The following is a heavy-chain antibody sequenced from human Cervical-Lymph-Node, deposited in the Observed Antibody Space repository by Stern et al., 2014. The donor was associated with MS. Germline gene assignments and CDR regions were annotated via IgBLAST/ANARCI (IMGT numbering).Heavy chain of an antibody. D-gene: IGHD2-2*01. Sequence: QLQLQESGPGLVKPSETLSLTCTVSGRSISSSYWSWIRQPPGKGLEWIGYIYYSETTRDNPPLKSRVTIPVDPSKNPFSLTLSSGTAADTAVYYCARLSTEDWFDPWGQGTLVTVSS. CDR3: ARLSTEDWFDP. V-gene: IGHV4-59*08. CDR1: GRSISSSY. CDR2: IYYSETT. J-gene: IGHJ5*02.